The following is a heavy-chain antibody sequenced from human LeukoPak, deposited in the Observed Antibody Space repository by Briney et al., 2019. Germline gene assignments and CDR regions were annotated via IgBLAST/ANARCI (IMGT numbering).Heavy chain of an antibody. J-gene: IGHJ4*02. CDR3: ARANIVVVPAEFDY. CDR1: GYTLTELS. D-gene: IGHD2-2*01. Sequence: GASVKVSCKVSGYTLTELSMHWVRQAPGKGLEWMGGFDPEDGETIYAQKFQGRVTMTEDTSTDTAYMELSSLRSDDTAVYYCARANIVVVPAEFDYWGQGTLVTVSS. CDR2: FDPEDGET. V-gene: IGHV1-24*01.